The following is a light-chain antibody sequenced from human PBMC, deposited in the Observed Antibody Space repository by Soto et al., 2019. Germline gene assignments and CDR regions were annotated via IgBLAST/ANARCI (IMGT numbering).Light chain of an antibody. CDR3: QQYDSFT. CDR2: DAS. Sequence: DLQMTQSPSTLSASVGDRVTITCRASQSISSWLAWYQQKPGKAPELLIYDASSLQSGVPSRFSGGGSGTEFTLTISSLQPDDFATYYCQQYDSFTFGPGTKVDIK. J-gene: IGKJ3*01. CDR1: QSISSW. V-gene: IGKV1-5*01.